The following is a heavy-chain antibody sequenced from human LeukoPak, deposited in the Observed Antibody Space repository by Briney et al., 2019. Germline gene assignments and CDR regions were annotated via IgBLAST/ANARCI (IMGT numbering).Heavy chain of an antibody. Sequence: KPSETLSLTCTVSGGSISSSSYYWGWIRQPPGKGLEWIGSIYYSGSTYYNPSLKSRVTISVDTSKNQFSLKLSSVTAADTAVYYCARRSYSSGWEHYYYGMDVWGQGTTVTVSS. J-gene: IGHJ6*02. D-gene: IGHD6-19*01. CDR1: GGSISSSSYY. V-gene: IGHV4-39*01. CDR2: IYYSGST. CDR3: ARRSYSSGWEHYYYGMDV.